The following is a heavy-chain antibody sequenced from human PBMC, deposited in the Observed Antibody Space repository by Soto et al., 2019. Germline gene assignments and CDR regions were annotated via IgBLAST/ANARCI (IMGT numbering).Heavy chain of an antibody. D-gene: IGHD2-15*01. CDR3: ASVETQRYYYGMDV. V-gene: IGHV1-69*12. J-gene: IGHJ6*02. Sequence: QVQLVQSGAEVKKPGASVKVSCKASGGTFSCYAISWVRQAPGQGLEWMGGIIPIFRTAHYAQKFQGRVTITADESTSTAYMELSSLRSEDTAVYYCASVETQRYYYGMDVWGQGTTVTVSS. CDR2: IIPIFRTA. CDR1: GGTFSCYA.